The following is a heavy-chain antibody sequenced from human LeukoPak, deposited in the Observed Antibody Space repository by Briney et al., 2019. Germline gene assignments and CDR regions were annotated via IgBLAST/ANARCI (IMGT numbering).Heavy chain of an antibody. V-gene: IGHV1-69*04. D-gene: IGHD1-26*01. J-gene: IGHJ4*02. Sequence: SVKVSCKASGGTFSSYAISWVRQAPGQGLEWMGRIIPIFGIANYAQKFQGRVTITADKSTSTAYMELSSLRSEDTAVYYCATDDSGSYYPFDHWGQGTLVTVSS. CDR3: ATDDSGSYYPFDH. CDR2: IIPIFGIA. CDR1: GGTFSSYA.